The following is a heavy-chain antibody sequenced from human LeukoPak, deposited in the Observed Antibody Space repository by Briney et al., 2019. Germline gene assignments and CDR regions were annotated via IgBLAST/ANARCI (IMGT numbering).Heavy chain of an antibody. D-gene: IGHD3-9*01. CDR1: GFTFSSYE. CDR3: ARDTLNGPFVISLDY. Sequence: PGGSLRLSCAASGFTFSSYEMNWVRQAPGKGLEWVAHISSGGNVEYYLDSVRGRFTMSRDNAKNLLFLQMNSLRAEDTAVYYCARDTLNGPFVISLDYWGQGALVTVFS. J-gene: IGHJ4*02. V-gene: IGHV3-48*03. CDR2: ISSGGNVE.